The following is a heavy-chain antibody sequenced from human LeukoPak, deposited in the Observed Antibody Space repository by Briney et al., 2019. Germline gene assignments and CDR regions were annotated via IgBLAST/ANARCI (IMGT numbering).Heavy chain of an antibody. V-gene: IGHV3-9*01. Sequence: PGRSLRLSCAASGFTFDDYAMHWVRQAPGKGLEWVSGISWNSGSIGYADSVKGRFTISRDNSKNTLYLQMNSLRAEDTAVYYCAKWWCCSGGSGNFDYWGQGTLVTVSS. D-gene: IGHD2-15*01. CDR1: GFTFDDYA. CDR3: AKWWCCSGGSGNFDY. CDR2: ISWNSGSI. J-gene: IGHJ4*02.